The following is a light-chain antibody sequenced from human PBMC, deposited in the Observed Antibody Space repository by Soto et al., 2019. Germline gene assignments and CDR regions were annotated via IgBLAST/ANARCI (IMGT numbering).Light chain of an antibody. Sequence: EIVLTQSPGTLSLSPGERATLSCRASQSVSSSYLAWYQQKPGQAPRLLIYGASRRATGIPDRFSGSGSGPDCTLTISRLEPEDFAVYYCQQYGSSAQTFGQGTKVEIK. J-gene: IGKJ1*01. CDR1: QSVSSSY. CDR2: GAS. V-gene: IGKV3-20*01. CDR3: QQYGSSAQT.